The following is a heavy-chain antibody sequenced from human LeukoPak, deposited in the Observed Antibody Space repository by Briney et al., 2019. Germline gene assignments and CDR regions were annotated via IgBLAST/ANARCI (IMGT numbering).Heavy chain of an antibody. Sequence: GGSLRLSCAVSGFTFSSYAMSWVRQAPGKGLEWVSAISGSGGSTYYADSVKGRFTISRDNSKNTLYLQMNSLRAEDTAVYYCAKDPDFWSGYWYYWGQGTLVTVSS. J-gene: IGHJ4*02. V-gene: IGHV3-23*01. CDR1: GFTFSSYA. CDR3: AKDPDFWSGYWYY. CDR2: ISGSGGST. D-gene: IGHD3-3*01.